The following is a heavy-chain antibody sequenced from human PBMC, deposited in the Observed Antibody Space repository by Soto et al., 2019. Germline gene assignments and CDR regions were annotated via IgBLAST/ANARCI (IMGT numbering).Heavy chain of an antibody. CDR3: ARDRGVRGVKGPSDY. Sequence: QVQLVESGGGVVQPGRSLRLSCAASGFTFSSYGMHWVRQAPGKGLEWVAVIWYDGSNKYYADSVKGRFTISRDNSKNTLYLQRNSLRAEDTAVYYCARDRGVRGVKGPSDYWGQGTLVTVSS. CDR1: GFTFSSYG. J-gene: IGHJ4*02. V-gene: IGHV3-33*01. D-gene: IGHD3-10*01. CDR2: IWYDGSNK.